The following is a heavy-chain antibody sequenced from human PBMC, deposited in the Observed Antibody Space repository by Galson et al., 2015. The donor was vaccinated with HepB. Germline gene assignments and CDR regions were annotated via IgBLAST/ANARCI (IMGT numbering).Heavy chain of an antibody. CDR1: GGTFSSYA. D-gene: IGHD2-15*01. V-gene: IGHV1-69*13. J-gene: IGHJ4*02. Sequence: SVKVSCKASGGTFSSYAISWVRQAPGQGLEWMGGIIPIFGTANYAQKFQGRVTITADESTSTAYMELSSLRSEDTAVYYCAGGPLYCSGGSCPPGDYWGQGTLVTVSS. CDR3: AGGPLYCSGGSCPPGDY. CDR2: IIPIFGTA.